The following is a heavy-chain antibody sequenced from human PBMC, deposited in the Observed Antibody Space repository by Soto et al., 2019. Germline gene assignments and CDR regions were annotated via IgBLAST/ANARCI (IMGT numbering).Heavy chain of an antibody. CDR3: AKDIEGGSGWYYFDY. D-gene: IGHD6-19*01. V-gene: IGHV3-43*01. Sequence: EVQLVESGGVVVQPGGSLRLSCAASGFTFDDYTMHWVRQAPGKGLEWVSLISWDGGSTYYADSVKGRFTISRDNSKKSLYLQMNSLRTEDTALYYWAKDIEGGSGWYYFDYWGQGTLVTVSS. CDR2: ISWDGGST. CDR1: GFTFDDYT. J-gene: IGHJ4*02.